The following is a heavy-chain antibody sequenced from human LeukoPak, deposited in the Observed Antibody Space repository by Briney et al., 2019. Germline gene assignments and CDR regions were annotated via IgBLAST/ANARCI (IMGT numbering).Heavy chain of an antibody. J-gene: IGHJ4*02. V-gene: IGHV3-7*01. Sequence: PGGSLRLSCAASGFTFSSYWMSWVRRAPGKGLEWVANIKQDGSKKYYVDSVKGRFTISRDNAKNSLYLQMNSLRAEDTAVYYCAREEWLSYYYFDYWGQGTLVTVSS. CDR2: IKQDGSKK. D-gene: IGHD3-3*01. CDR1: GFTFSSYW. CDR3: AREEWLSYYYFDY.